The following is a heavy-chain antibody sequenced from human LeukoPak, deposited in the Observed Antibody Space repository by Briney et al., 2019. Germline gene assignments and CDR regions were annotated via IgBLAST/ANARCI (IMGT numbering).Heavy chain of an antibody. Sequence: PSETLSLTCTVSGGSISSGDYYWSWIRQPPGKGLEWIGYIYYSGSTYYNPSLKSRVTTSVDTSKNQFSLKLSSVTAADTAVYYCARIWGEGSSWYEITATREYFDYWGQGTLVTVSS. CDR1: GGSISSGDYY. CDR2: IYYSGST. V-gene: IGHV4-30-4*01. CDR3: ARIWGEGSSWYEITATREYFDY. D-gene: IGHD6-13*01. J-gene: IGHJ4*02.